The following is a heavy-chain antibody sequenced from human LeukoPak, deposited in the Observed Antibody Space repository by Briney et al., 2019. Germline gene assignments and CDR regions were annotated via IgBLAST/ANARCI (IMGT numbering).Heavy chain of an antibody. CDR1: GFTVSSNY. V-gene: IGHV3-53*01. CDR3: ARVLWNGDYPRFDY. Sequence: GGSLRLSCAASGFTVSSNYMNWVRQAPGQGLEWVSIIYSGGTTYYADSVKGRFTISRDNSKNTLYLQMNSLRAEDTAVYYCARVLWNGDYPRFDYWGQGTLVTVPS. CDR2: IYSGGTT. D-gene: IGHD4-17*01. J-gene: IGHJ4*02.